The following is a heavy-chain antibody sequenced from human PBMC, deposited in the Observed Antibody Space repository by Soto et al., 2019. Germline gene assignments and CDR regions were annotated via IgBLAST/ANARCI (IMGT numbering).Heavy chain of an antibody. CDR1: GGSISSSSYY. CDR3: ASVGRFYGDCPPDY. V-gene: IGHV4-39*01. D-gene: IGHD4-17*01. Sequence: QLQLQESGPGLVKPSETLSLTCTVSGGSISSSSYYWGWIRQPPGKGLEWIGVIYYSGSTYYNPSLKSRVTISVATADTQCSLKLSSVTAADTAVYYCASVGRFYGDCPPDYWGQGTLVTVSS. J-gene: IGHJ4*02. CDR2: IYYSGST.